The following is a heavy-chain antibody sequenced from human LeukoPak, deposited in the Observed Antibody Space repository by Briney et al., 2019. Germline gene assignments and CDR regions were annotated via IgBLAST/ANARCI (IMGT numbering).Heavy chain of an antibody. D-gene: IGHD6-13*01. CDR1: GFTFSSYS. Sequence: GGSLRLSCAASGFTFSSYSINWVRQAPGKGLEWVSCVSSTSSFIYYADSVKGRFTISRDNAKNSLYLQMNSLRAEDTAVYYCAKEFAAIGTPLFDYWGQGTLVTVSS. V-gene: IGHV3-21*01. J-gene: IGHJ4*02. CDR2: VSSTSSFI. CDR3: AKEFAAIGTPLFDY.